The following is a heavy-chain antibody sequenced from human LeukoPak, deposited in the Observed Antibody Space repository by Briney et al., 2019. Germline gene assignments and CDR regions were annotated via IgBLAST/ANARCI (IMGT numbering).Heavy chain of an antibody. CDR1: GGTFSSYA. J-gene: IGHJ6*02. Sequence: GASVKVSCKASGGTFSSYAISWVRQAPGQGLEWMGRIIPILGIANYAQKFQGRVTITADKSTSTAYMELSSLRSEDTAVYYCARGQRDPFVVGYGMDVWGQGITVTVSS. CDR2: IIPILGIA. V-gene: IGHV1-69*04. D-gene: IGHD2-21*01. CDR3: ARGQRDPFVVGYGMDV.